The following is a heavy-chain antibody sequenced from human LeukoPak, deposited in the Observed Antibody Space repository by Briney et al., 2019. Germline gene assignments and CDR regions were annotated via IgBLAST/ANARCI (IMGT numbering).Heavy chain of an antibody. CDR3: ARRAVGNSYYHSMDV. Sequence: GASVNVSFKASGYTFMSYDINWVRQVPGQGLEWMGWMNPNSGNTGYAQKFQGRVTITRNTSISTAFMELSSLRSEDTAVYYCARRAVGNSYYHSMDVWGKGTTVTVSS. D-gene: IGHD6-19*01. CDR2: MNPNSGNT. J-gene: IGHJ6*03. CDR1: GYTFMSYD. V-gene: IGHV1-8*03.